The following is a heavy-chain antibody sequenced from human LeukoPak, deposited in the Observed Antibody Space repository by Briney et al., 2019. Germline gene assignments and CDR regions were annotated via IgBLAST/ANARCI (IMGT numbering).Heavy chain of an antibody. J-gene: IGHJ4*02. D-gene: IGHD2-15*01. CDR2: VSYDGTYT. Sequence: PGGSLRLSCAASGFTFSSHAMHWVRQAPGKGLEWVAVVSYDGTYTYYADSVKGRFTISRGNSRNTLYLQMNSLRTEDTSVYYCARDRGYCTGGTCYSGNDYWGQGALLTVSS. CDR1: GFTFSSHA. V-gene: IGHV3-30*04. CDR3: ARDRGYCTGGTCYSGNDY.